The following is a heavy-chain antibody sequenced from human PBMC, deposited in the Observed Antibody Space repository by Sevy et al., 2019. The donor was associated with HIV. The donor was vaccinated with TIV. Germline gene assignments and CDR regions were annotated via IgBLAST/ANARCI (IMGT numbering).Heavy chain of an antibody. CDR1: GFTFSIAW. J-gene: IGHJ5*02. CDR2: IKSKTDGGTT. CDR3: TTYGLFAP. Sequence: GGSLRLSCAASGFTFSIAWMSWVRQVPGKGLEWVGHIKSKTDGGTTDYAAPVKGRFTISRDDSKTTLYLQMNNLKTGDTAVYYCTTYGLFAPWGQGTLVTVSS. V-gene: IGHV3-15*01. D-gene: IGHD4-17*01.